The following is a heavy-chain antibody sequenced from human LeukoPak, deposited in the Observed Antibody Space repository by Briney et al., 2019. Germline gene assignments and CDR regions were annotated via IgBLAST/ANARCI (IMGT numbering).Heavy chain of an antibody. CDR1: GYTFTSYG. Sequence: ASVKVSCKASGYTFTSYGISWVRQAPGQGLEWMGWISAYNGNTNYAQKLQGRVTMTTDTSTSTAYMELRSLRSDDTAVYYCARDIPPSYYGSGKSYYYYGMDVWGQGTTVTVSS. V-gene: IGHV1-18*01. CDR2: ISAYNGNT. D-gene: IGHD3-10*01. CDR3: ARDIPPSYYGSGKSYYYYGMDV. J-gene: IGHJ6*02.